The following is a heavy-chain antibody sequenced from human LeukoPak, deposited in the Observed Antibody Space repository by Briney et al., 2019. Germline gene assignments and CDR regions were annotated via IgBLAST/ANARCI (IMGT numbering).Heavy chain of an antibody. J-gene: IGHJ4*02. D-gene: IGHD6-13*01. Sequence: ASVKVSCKASGGTFSSYAISWVRQAPGQGLEWMGRIIPILGIANYAQKFQGRVTTTADKSTSTAYMELSSLRSEDTAVYYCARDVGAPIAAAGTTHYFDYWGQGTLVTVSS. CDR3: ARDVGAPIAAAGTTHYFDY. V-gene: IGHV1-69*04. CDR1: GGTFSSYA. CDR2: IIPILGIA.